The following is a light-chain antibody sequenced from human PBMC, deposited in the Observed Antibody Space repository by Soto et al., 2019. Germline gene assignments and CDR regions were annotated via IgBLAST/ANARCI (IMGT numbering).Light chain of an antibody. CDR1: QNINNY. CDR3: QQYENLPT. CDR2: DAS. V-gene: IGKV1-33*01. J-gene: IGKJ5*01. Sequence: DIQMTQSPFSLPASVGDRVTITCRASQNINNYLNWYQQKPGRAPKLLIYDASNLEAGVPSRFRGSGSGTDFTFTISRLQPEDIATYYCQQYENLPTFGQGTRLEIK.